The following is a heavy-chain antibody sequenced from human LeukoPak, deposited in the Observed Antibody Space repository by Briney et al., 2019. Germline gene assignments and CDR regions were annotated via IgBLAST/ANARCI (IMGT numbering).Heavy chain of an antibody. V-gene: IGHV3-23*01. CDR3: AKERITMIVVVIPDAFDI. D-gene: IGHD3-22*01. Sequence: GGSLRLSCAASGFTFSSYAMSWVRQAPGKGLEWVSSISGSGGSTYYADSVKGRFTISRDNSKNTLYLQMNSLRAEDTAVYYCAKERITMIVVVIPDAFDIWGQGTMVTVSS. J-gene: IGHJ3*02. CDR1: GFTFSSYA. CDR2: ISGSGGST.